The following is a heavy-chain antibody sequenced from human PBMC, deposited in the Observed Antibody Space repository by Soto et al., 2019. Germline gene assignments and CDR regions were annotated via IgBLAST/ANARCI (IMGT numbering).Heavy chain of an antibody. D-gene: IGHD3-10*01. J-gene: IGHJ6*02. V-gene: IGHV4-30-4*01. CDR1: GGSISSGDYY. CDR3: ASYGSGSYDNVTYYYYGMYV. Sequence: QVQLQESGPGLVKPSQTLSLTCTVSGGSISSGDYYWSWIRQPPGQGLEWIGYIYYSGSSYYNPSLKSRVTISVETSKNPFSLKLSSVTAADTAVYYCASYGSGSYDNVTYYYYGMYVWGQGTTVTVYS. CDR2: IYYSGSS.